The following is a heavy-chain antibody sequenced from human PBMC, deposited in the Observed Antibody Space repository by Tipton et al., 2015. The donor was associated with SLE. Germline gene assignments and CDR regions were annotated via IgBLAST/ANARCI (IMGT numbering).Heavy chain of an antibody. Sequence: TLSLTCTVSGGSISSYYWSWIRQPPGKGLEWIGYIYYSGSTNYNPSLKSRVTISVDTSKNQFSLKLSSVTAADTAVYYCARDGGGIAAAGLDYWGQGTLVTVSS. CDR3: ARDGGGIAAAGLDY. D-gene: IGHD6-13*01. V-gene: IGHV4-59*01. J-gene: IGHJ4*02. CDR1: GGSISSYY. CDR2: IYYSGST.